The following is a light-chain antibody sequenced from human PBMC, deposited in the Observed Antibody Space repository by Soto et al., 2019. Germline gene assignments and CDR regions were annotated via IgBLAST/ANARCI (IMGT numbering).Light chain of an antibody. Sequence: DIQLTQSPSSLSASVRERVTITCQASQDIGIYLNWYQPTPGKAPKILIYDATNLEMGVPSRFSGSGSGTDFTFTISRLQPEDIETYYCQHYHNFPITFGQGTRLEIK. CDR3: QHYHNFPIT. CDR1: QDIGIY. V-gene: IGKV1-33*01. CDR2: DAT. J-gene: IGKJ5*01.